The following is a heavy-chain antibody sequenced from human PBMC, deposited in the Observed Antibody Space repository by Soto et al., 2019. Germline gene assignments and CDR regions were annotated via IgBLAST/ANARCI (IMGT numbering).Heavy chain of an antibody. D-gene: IGHD3-22*01. CDR3: ARGKDGSDYYFDY. Sequence: QVQLVQSGAEVKKPGSSVKVSCKASGGTFSSNTITWVRQAPEQGLEWMGGIVPIFGTANYAQKFQGRVTITADESTTTAYMELSSLRSEDTAVYYCARGKDGSDYYFDYWGQGTLVTVSS. V-gene: IGHV1-69*01. CDR1: GGTFSSNT. J-gene: IGHJ4*02. CDR2: IVPIFGTA.